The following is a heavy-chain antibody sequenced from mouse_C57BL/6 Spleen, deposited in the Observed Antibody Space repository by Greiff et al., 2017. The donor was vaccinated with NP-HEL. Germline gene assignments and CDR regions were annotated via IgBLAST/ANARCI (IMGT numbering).Heavy chain of an antibody. CDR2: IYPGSGST. Sequence: VQLQQPGAELVKPGASVKMSCKASGYTFTSYWITWVKQRPGQGLEWIGDIYPGSGSTNYNEKFKSKATLTVDTSSSTAYMQLSSLTSEDSAVDYCARGEDGGPYLDYWGQGTTLTVSS. CDR1: GYTFTSYW. V-gene: IGHV1-55*01. CDR3: ARGEDGGPYLDY. D-gene: IGHD1-2*01. J-gene: IGHJ2*01.